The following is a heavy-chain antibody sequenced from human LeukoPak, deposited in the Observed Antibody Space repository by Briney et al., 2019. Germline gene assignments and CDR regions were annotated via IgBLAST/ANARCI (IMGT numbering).Heavy chain of an antibody. CDR1: AFTFSRYA. Sequence: GGSLRLSCAASAFTFSRYAMHWVRQGPGKGLQWVAVVSSDGSKEYYADSVKGRFSISRDNSKNTLYVQMNSLRAEDTAVYYCARGGPWPWDPLDIWGQGTMVTVSS. D-gene: IGHD3-10*01. J-gene: IGHJ3*02. CDR3: ARGGPWPWDPLDI. CDR2: VSSDGSKE. V-gene: IGHV3-30-3*01.